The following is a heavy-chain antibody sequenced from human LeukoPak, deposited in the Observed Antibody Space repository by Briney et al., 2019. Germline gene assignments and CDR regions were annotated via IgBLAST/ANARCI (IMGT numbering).Heavy chain of an antibody. D-gene: IGHD1-1*01. V-gene: IGHV3-30*04. CDR3: VKDTDNSANCYLDY. CDR2: ISFDGRDT. Sequence: PGGSLRLSCAASGFTLSTYAMHWVRQAPGKGVEGVAVISFDGRDTKYADYVKGRFSISRDNSKNTLYLQMDSLRSEDTAVYYCVKDTDNSANCYLDYWGQGTLVTVSS. J-gene: IGHJ4*02. CDR1: GFTLSTYA.